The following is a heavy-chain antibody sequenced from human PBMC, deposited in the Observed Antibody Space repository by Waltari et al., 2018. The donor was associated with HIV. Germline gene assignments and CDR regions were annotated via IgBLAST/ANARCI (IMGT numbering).Heavy chain of an antibody. CDR3: ATGGGPTSLQLHALDV. CDR2: FDPEDHET. CDR1: GYTLTELS. Sequence: QVQLIQSGAEVKKPGASVKVSCKVFGYTLTELSMHWVRQAPGKGLEWMGRFDPEDHETIYAQKFQGRGTMTEDTSTGSADRGRSSLTSEDTAVYYVATGGGPTSLQLHALDVRGQGTTVTVSS. J-gene: IGHJ6*02. D-gene: IGHD1-1*01. V-gene: IGHV1-24*01.